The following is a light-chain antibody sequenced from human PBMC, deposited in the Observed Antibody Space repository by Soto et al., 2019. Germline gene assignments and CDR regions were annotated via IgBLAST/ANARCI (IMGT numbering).Light chain of an antibody. Sequence: EIVRTQSPDTLSLSPGERATLSCRASQSVSGKLAWYQHRPGQAPRLLIYDASIRATGIPARFSGSASGTVFTLNISSLQSEDFALYYCQQYNNWPPWTFGQGTKLDIK. CDR1: QSVSGK. J-gene: IGKJ1*01. CDR2: DAS. V-gene: IGKV3-15*01. CDR3: QQYNNWPPWT.